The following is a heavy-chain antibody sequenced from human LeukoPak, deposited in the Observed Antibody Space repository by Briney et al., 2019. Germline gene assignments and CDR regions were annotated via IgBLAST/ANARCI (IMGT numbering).Heavy chain of an antibody. CDR2: IYYSGST. D-gene: IGHD4-17*01. J-gene: IGHJ4*02. Sequence: SETLSLTCIVSGGPISSTSYYWGWIRQPPGKGLEWIGSIYYSGSTNYNPSLKSRVTISVDTSKNQFSLKLSSVTAADTAVYYCTQAGYGDMMNWGQGTLVTVSS. V-gene: IGHV4-39*01. CDR3: TQAGYGDMMN. CDR1: GGPISSTSYY.